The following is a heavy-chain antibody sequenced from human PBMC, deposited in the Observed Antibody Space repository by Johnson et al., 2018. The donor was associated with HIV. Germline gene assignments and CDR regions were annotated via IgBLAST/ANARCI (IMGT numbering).Heavy chain of an antibody. D-gene: IGHD6-25*01. CDR3: ARGSGHLQRRDDYAFYI. CDR2: IWYDGSEK. V-gene: IGHV3-33*01. J-gene: IGHJ3*02. CDR1: GFTFSSYG. Sequence: QVQLVESGGGVVQPGRSLRLSCAASGFTFSSYGMHWVRQAPGKGLEWVAVIWYDGSEKYYVDPVKGRLTISRYNAQNSLYLQMNSLRAEDTAVDYCARGSGHLQRRDDYAFYIWGQGTMVTVSS.